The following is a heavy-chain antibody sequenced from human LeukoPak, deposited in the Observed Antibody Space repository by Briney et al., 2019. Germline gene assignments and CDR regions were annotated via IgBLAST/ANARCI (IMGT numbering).Heavy chain of an antibody. Sequence: GRSLRLSCAASGFTFSSYGMHWVRQAPGKGLEWVAVISYDGSNKYYADSVKGRFTISRDNSKNTLYLQMNSLRAEDTAVYYCAKWPVWGIAVTGRTFDYWGQGTLVTVSS. CDR2: ISYDGSNK. CDR3: AKWPVWGIAVTGRTFDY. D-gene: IGHD6-19*01. CDR1: GFTFSSYG. V-gene: IGHV3-30*18. J-gene: IGHJ4*02.